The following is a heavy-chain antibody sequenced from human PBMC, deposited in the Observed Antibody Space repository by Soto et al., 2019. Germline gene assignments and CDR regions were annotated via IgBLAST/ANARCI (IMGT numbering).Heavy chain of an antibody. CDR2: IYYSGIT. D-gene: IGHD6-13*01. Sequence: SETLSLTCTVSGGSISSGIYSWNWIRQHPGKVLEWIGYIYYSGITYYNPSLKSRVSISVDASKNQFSLKVNSVTAADTAVYYCARVAASYSSSWFPFDYWGQGTLVTVSS. CDR1: GGSISSGIYS. J-gene: IGHJ4*02. CDR3: ARVAASYSSSWFPFDY. V-gene: IGHV4-31*03.